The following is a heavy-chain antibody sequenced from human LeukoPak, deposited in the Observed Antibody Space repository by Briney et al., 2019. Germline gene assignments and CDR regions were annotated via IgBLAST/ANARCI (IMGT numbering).Heavy chain of an antibody. CDR3: AREGGYCSSTSCYTGNNWFDP. CDR1: GGSISSYY. Sequence: PSETLSLTCTVSGGSISSYYWSWIRQPAGKGLEWIVRIYTSGSTNYNPSLKSRVTMSVDTSKNQFSLKLSSVTAADTAVYYCAREGGYCSSTSCYTGNNWFDPWGQGTLVTVSS. V-gene: IGHV4-4*07. CDR2: IYTSGST. J-gene: IGHJ5*02. D-gene: IGHD2-2*02.